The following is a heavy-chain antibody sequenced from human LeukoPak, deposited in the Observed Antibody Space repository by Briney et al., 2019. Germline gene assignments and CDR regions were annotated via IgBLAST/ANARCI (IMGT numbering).Heavy chain of an antibody. D-gene: IGHD3-10*01. V-gene: IGHV3-23*01. CDR2: ISGSGGST. J-gene: IGHJ4*02. Sequence: GGSQRLSCAASGFTFSSYAKSWVRQAPGKGLEWVSAISGSGGSTYYADSVKGGFTISRDNSKNTLYLQMNSLRAEDTAVYYCAKVVHYYGSGSHPFDYWGQGTLVTVSS. CDR3: AKVVHYYGSGSHPFDY. CDR1: GFTFSSYA.